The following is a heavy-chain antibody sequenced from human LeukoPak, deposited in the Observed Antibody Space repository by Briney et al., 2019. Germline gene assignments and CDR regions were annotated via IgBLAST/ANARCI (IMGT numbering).Heavy chain of an antibody. D-gene: IGHD2-15*01. CDR2: MSHSGST. Sequence: SETLSLTCTVSGDSINSGYYGGWIRQPPGKGLEWIGSMSHSGSTYYNPSLKSRVTISVDTSKNQFSLKLSSVTAADTAVYYCARKYCSGGTCYSWTNNAFDIWGQGTMVTVSS. CDR1: GDSINSGYY. J-gene: IGHJ3*02. V-gene: IGHV4-38-2*02. CDR3: ARKYCSGGTCYSWTNNAFDI.